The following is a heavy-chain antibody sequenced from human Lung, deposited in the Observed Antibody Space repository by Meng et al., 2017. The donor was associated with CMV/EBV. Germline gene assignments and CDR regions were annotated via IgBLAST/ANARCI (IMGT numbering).Heavy chain of an antibody. CDR2: IYPGDSDT. V-gene: IGHV5-51*01. D-gene: IGHD3-3*01. J-gene: IGHJ6*02. CDR1: GYSFTSYW. Sequence: EXXKISCKGSGYSFTSYWIGWVRQMPGKGLEWMGIIYPGDSDTRYSPSFQGQVTISADKSISTAYLQWSSLKASDTAMYYCARLSYYDFWSGYYPCYYGMDVWGQGTTVTVSS. CDR3: ARLSYYDFWSGYYPCYYGMDV.